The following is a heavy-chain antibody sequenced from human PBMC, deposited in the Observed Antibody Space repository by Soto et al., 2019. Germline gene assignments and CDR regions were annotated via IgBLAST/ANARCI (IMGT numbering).Heavy chain of an antibody. Sequence: EVQLVESGGGLVQPGGSLRLSCAASGFTFSSYAMHWVRQAPGKGLEYVSAITSNGGNTDYASSVKGRFTISRDNSKNTLYLQMGSLRAEDMAVYYCAGRIPFGYGMGVWGQGTTVTGSS. CDR3: AGRIPFGYGMGV. CDR2: ITSNGGNT. CDR1: GFTFSSYA. D-gene: IGHD2-21*01. J-gene: IGHJ6*02. V-gene: IGHV3-64*01.